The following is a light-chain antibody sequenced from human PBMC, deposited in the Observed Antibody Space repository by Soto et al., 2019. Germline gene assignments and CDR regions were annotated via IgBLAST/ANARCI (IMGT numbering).Light chain of an antibody. CDR3: QQDNRYPLT. V-gene: IGKV1-9*01. Sequence: DIQLTQSPSFLSASVGDRVTITCRASHGISNYLAWYQQKPGIAPKLLIYVASTLQSGVPPRFSGSGSETEFALTISSLQPEDFATYYCQQDNRYPLTFGGGTKVDIK. CDR1: HGISNY. J-gene: IGKJ4*01. CDR2: VAS.